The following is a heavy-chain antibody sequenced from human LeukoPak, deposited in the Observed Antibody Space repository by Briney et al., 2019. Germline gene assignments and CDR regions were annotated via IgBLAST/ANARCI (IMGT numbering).Heavy chain of an antibody. CDR2: ISYDGGNK. CDR3: ARGGYGGSPLDY. CDR1: GFTFSTYA. V-gene: IGHV3-30-3*01. D-gene: IGHD4-23*01. J-gene: IGHJ4*02. Sequence: PGGSLRLSCAASGFTFSTYAMHWVRQAPGKGLEWVAVISYDGGNKYYADSVKGRFTISRDNSKNTLYLQMNSLRAEDTAVYYCARGGYGGSPLDYWGQGTLVTVSS.